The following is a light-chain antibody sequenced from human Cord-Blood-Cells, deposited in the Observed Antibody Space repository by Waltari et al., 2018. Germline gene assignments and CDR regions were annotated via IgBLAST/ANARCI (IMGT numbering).Light chain of an antibody. CDR3: SSYTSSSTLYV. CDR1: SSDVGGYNY. CDR2: DVS. V-gene: IGLV2-14*01. J-gene: IGLJ1*01. Sequence: QSALTQPASVSGSPGQSITISCTGTSSDVGGYNYVSWYQQHPGKAPKLMIYDVSKRPSGVYNRFSGSKSGNAASLTISGLQAEDEADYYCSSYTSSSTLYVFGTGTKVTVL.